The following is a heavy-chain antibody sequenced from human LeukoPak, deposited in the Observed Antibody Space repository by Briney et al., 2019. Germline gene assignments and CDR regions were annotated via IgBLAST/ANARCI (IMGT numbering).Heavy chain of an antibody. CDR3: ARYCSGGSCYDAFDI. CDR1: GYTFTSYG. CDR2: ISAYNGNT. Sequence: GASVKVSCKASGYTFTSYGISWVRQAPGQGLEWMGWISAYNGNTNYAQKLQGRVTMTTDTSTSTAYMELRSLRSDDTAVYYCARYCSGGSCYDAFDIWGQGTMVTVSS. V-gene: IGHV1-18*01. D-gene: IGHD2-15*01. J-gene: IGHJ3*02.